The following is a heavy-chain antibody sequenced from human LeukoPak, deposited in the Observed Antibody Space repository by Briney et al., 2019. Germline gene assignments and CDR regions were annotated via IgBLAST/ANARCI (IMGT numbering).Heavy chain of an antibody. CDR2: IYYSGST. J-gene: IGHJ4*02. V-gene: IGHV4-59*01. CDR3: ARSIGIDSSGYRDY. CDR1: GGSISSYY. Sequence: SETLSLTCTVSGGSISSYYWSWIRQPPGKGLEGIGYIYYSGSTNYNPSLKSRVTISVDTSKNQFSLKLSSVTAADTAVYYCARSIGIDSSGYRDYWGQGTLVTVSS. D-gene: IGHD3-22*01.